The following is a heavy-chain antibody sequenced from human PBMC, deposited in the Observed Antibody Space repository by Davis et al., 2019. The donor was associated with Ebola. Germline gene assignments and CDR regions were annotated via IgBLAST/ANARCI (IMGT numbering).Heavy chain of an antibody. CDR1: GYTFTSHW. CDR3: AIFYDSSGYLDAFDI. CDR2: IFPGDSDT. Sequence: GESLKISCEGSGYTFTSHWIGWVRQMPGKGLECMGIIFPGDSDTRYSPSFQGQVTISADKSISTAYLQWSSLKASDTAMYYCAIFYDSSGYLDAFDIWGQGTMVTVSS. J-gene: IGHJ3*02. V-gene: IGHV5-51*01. D-gene: IGHD3-22*01.